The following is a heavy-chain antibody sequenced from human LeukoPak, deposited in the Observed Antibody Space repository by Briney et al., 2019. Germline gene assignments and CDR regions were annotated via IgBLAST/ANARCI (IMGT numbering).Heavy chain of an antibody. Sequence: SETLSLTCTVSGGSISSYYWSWIRQPPGKGLEWIGYIYYSGSTNYNPSLKSRVTISVDTSKNQFSLKLSSVTAADTAVYYCARDGRQGYSGYDSEYYFDYWGQGTLVTVSS. CDR1: GGSISSYY. V-gene: IGHV4-59*01. CDR3: ARDGRQGYSGYDSEYYFDY. D-gene: IGHD5-12*01. J-gene: IGHJ4*02. CDR2: IYYSGST.